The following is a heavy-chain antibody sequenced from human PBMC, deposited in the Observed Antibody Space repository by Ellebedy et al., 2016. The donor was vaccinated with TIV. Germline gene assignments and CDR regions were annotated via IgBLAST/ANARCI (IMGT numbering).Heavy chain of an antibody. CDR1: GLTFSSHA. CDR2: ISGSGGNT. Sequence: GESLKISCAASGLTFSSHAMSWVRQAPGKGLEWVSSISGSGGNTYYADSVTGRFNISRDTSKDTLYLQVNSLRAEDTAVYYCARDPVGVGPAFDIWGQGTMVTVSS. CDR3: ARDPVGVGPAFDI. D-gene: IGHD4-23*01. V-gene: IGHV3-23*01. J-gene: IGHJ3*02.